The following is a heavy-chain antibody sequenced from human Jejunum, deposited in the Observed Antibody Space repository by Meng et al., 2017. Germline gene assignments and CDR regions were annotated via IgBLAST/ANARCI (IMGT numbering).Heavy chain of an antibody. D-gene: IGHD3-10*01. CDR3: AKARSFYASGSYYIDY. J-gene: IGHJ4*01. V-gene: IGHV3-30*04. CDR2: ISYDGNSK. CDR1: GFTFSNYA. Sequence: GESLKISCAASGFTFSNYAMHWVRQTPDKGLEWVAVISYDGNSKDYAASVRGRFTISRDNSKNTLYLQMNSLRVEDAAVYYCAKARSFYASGSYYIDYWGHGKQVNGAS.